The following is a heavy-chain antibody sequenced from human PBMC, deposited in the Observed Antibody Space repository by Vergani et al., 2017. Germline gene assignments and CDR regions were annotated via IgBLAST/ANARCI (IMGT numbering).Heavy chain of an antibody. CDR1: GYTFSNYY. CDR3: ARGDYGILTGYRY. J-gene: IGHJ4*02. D-gene: IGHD3-9*01. Sequence: VQVVPSGAEVKKSGASLKVSCKTSGYTFSNYYMHWVRQAPGQGLEWMGIINPSGGHTNYAQKFQGRVTMTRDTSTSTVYMELSSLRSEDTAIYYCARGDYGILTGYRYWGQGTLVTVSA. V-gene: IGHV1-46*03. CDR2: INPSGGHT.